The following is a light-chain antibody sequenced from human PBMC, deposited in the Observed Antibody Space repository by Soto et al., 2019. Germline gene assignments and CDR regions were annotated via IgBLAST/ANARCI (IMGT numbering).Light chain of an antibody. J-gene: IGKJ5*01. CDR1: QSISNY. CDR2: AAS. Sequence: DIQMTQSPSSVSASVGDRVTITCRASQSISNYLAWYQHKPGKAPKLLIYAASALQSGVPLRFSGSGSGTDFPLTISSLQPEDFATYFCQQAHIVPFTFGQGTRLEIK. CDR3: QQAHIVPFT. V-gene: IGKV1D-12*01.